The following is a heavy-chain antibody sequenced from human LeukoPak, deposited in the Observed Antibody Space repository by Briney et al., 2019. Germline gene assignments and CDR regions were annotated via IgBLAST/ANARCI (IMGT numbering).Heavy chain of an antibody. D-gene: IGHD6-19*01. CDR3: ARKLGIAVAATDDFDY. J-gene: IGHJ4*02. Sequence: ASVKVSCKASGGTLSRYGISWVRQAPGQGLEWMGWISAYNGNTNYAQKLQGRVTMTTDTSTSTAYMELRSLRSDDPAVYYCARKLGIAVAATDDFDYWGQGTLVTVSS. CDR1: GGTLSRYG. CDR2: ISAYNGNT. V-gene: IGHV1-18*01.